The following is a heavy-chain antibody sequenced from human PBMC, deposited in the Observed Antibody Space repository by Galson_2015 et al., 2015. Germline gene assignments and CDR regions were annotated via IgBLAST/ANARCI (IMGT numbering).Heavy chain of an antibody. CDR1: GFTFSRYW. J-gene: IGHJ4*02. D-gene: IGHD6-13*01. Sequence: SLRLSCAAPGFTFSRYWMTWVRQAPGKGLEWVANIKQDGSEKYYVDSVKGRFTISRDNAENSLYLQMNSLRAEDTAVYYCARDLSGSSWSFDYWGQGTLVTVSS. CDR2: IKQDGSEK. V-gene: IGHV3-7*01. CDR3: ARDLSGSSWSFDY.